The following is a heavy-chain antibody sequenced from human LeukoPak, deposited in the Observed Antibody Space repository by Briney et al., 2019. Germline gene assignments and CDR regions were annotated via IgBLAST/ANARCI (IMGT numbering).Heavy chain of an antibody. Sequence: PGGSLRVSCAASGFTFSNVWMSWVRQAPGKGLEWVGRIKSKTDGGTTDYAAPVKGRFTISRDDSKNTLYLQMNSLKTEDTAVYYRTTDRWPYSDFWSGYSAGGRWAYWGQGTLVTVSS. V-gene: IGHV3-15*01. J-gene: IGHJ4*02. CDR1: GFTFSNVW. CDR3: TTDRWPYSDFWSGYSAGGRWAY. CDR2: IKSKTDGGTT. D-gene: IGHD3-3*01.